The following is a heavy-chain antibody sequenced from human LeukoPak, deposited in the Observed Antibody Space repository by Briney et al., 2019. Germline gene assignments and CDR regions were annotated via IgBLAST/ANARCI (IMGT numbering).Heavy chain of an antibody. CDR3: ARDRCSSTSCYFAY. D-gene: IGHD2-2*01. V-gene: IGHV3-30*04. CDR1: GFTFSSYA. J-gene: IGHJ4*02. CDR2: ISYDGSNK. Sequence: GGSLRLSCAASGFTFSSYAMHWVRQAPGKGLEWVAVISYDGSNKYYADSVKGRFTISRDNSKNTLYLQMNSLRAEDTAVYYCARDRCSSTSCYFAYWGQGTLATVSS.